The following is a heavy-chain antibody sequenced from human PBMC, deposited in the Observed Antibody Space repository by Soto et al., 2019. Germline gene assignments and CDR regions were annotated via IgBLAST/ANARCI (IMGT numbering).Heavy chain of an antibody. Sequence: ASVKVSCKASVYTFTSYGISWLRQTPEQGHEWMAWISPSHHNPTYAQTHPARVPMTPAPSTSTASMELRSLRSDDTAVYYCARPWTPGGFDPWGQGTLVTVSS. CDR2: ISPSHHNP. D-gene: IGHD7-27*01. V-gene: IGHV1-18*01. CDR3: ARPWTPGGFDP. CDR1: VYTFTSYG. J-gene: IGHJ5*02.